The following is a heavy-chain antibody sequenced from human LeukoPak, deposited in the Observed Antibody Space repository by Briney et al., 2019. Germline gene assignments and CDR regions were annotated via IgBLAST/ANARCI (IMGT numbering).Heavy chain of an antibody. CDR3: ARTVQDYYGSEHDAFDI. V-gene: IGHV4-31*03. D-gene: IGHD3-10*01. CDR2: IYYSGST. J-gene: IGHJ3*02. CDR1: GGSISSGGYY. Sequence: PSETLSLTCTVSGGSISSGGYYWSWIRQHPGKGLEWIGYIYYSGSTYYNPSLKSRVTISVDTSKNQFSLKLSSVTAADTAVYYCARTVQDYYGSEHDAFDIWGQGTMVTVSS.